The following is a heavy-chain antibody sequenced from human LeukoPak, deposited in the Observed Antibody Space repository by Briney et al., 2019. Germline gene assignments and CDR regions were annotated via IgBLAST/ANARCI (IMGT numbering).Heavy chain of an antibody. CDR3: ARAYCSSTSCPNHDAFDI. Sequence: PSETLSLTCTVSGYSISSGYYWSWIRQPPGKGLEWIGYIYYSGSTYYNPSLKSRVTISVDTSKNQFSLKLSSVTAADTAVYYCARAYCSSTSCPNHDAFDIWGQGTMVTVSS. D-gene: IGHD2-2*01. V-gene: IGHV4-30-4*08. CDR1: GYSISSGYY. J-gene: IGHJ3*02. CDR2: IYYSGST.